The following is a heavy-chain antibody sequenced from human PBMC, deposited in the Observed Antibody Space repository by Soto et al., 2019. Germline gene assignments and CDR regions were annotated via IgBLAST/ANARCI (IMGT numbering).Heavy chain of an antibody. V-gene: IGHV4-4*07. D-gene: IGHD2-21*01. Sequence: SETLSLTCSVSGGSMRSYYWNWLRQPAGKGLEWIGRVYSRGDTNYNPSVKSRVTMSVDTSKNEFSLRLNSVTAADTAVYYCAGIGEDVYYGMDVWGQGTTVTVS. CDR2: VYSRGDT. J-gene: IGHJ6*02. CDR3: AGIGEDVYYGMDV. CDR1: GGSMRSYY.